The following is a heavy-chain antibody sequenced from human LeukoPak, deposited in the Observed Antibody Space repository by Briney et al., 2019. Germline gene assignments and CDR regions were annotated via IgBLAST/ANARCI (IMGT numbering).Heavy chain of an antibody. CDR3: ARDRVTTVTTHFDY. D-gene: IGHD4-17*01. CDR1: GYTFTSYG. Sequence: ASVKVSCKASGYTFTSYGISWVRQAPGQGLEGMGWISAYNGNTNNAQKLQGRVTITTDTYTRKNYMELRRLRSDATAVYYCARDRVTTVTTHFDYWGQGTLVTVSS. V-gene: IGHV1-18*01. CDR2: ISAYNGNT. J-gene: IGHJ4*02.